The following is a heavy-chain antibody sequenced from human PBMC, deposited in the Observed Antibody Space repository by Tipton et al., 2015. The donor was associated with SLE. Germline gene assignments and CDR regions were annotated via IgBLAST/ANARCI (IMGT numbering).Heavy chain of an antibody. Sequence: SLRLSCAASGFTFSSYAMHWVRQAPSKGPEWVAVISYDGSNKYYADSVKGRFTISRDNSKNTLYLQMNSLRAEDTAVYYCASALSKGIANYWGQGTLVTVSS. V-gene: IGHV3-30*04. D-gene: IGHD6-13*01. CDR1: GFTFSSYA. CDR2: ISYDGSNK. CDR3: ASALSKGIANY. J-gene: IGHJ4*02.